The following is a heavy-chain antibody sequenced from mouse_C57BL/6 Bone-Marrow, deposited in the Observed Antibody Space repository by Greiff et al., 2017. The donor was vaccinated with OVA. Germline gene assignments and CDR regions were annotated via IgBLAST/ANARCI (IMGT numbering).Heavy chain of an antibody. Sequence: QVQLQQPGAELVRPGSSVKLSCKASGYTFTSYWMHWVRQRPIQGLEWIGNIDPSDSETHYNQKFTDKATLTVDKSSSTAYMQLSSLTAEDSAVYYCARKWYGNWGYFDVWGTGTTVTVSS. D-gene: IGHD2-10*02. CDR1: GYTFTSYW. J-gene: IGHJ1*03. V-gene: IGHV1-52*01. CDR2: IDPSDSET. CDR3: ARKWYGNWGYFDV.